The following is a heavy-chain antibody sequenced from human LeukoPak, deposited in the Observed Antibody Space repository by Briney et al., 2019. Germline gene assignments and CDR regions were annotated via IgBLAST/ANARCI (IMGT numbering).Heavy chain of an antibody. J-gene: IGHJ4*02. CDR2: IKSKNDGGTT. CDR1: GFNFNHAW. CDR3: VGRPWNFDY. V-gene: IGHV3-15*01. Sequence: PGGSLRLSCAASGFNFNHAWMSRVRQAPGKGLEWVGRIKSKNDGGTTDFAAPVKGRFTISRDDSKRMVFPDMNSLKTEDTAVYYCVGRPWNFDYWGQGTLVTVSS. D-gene: IGHD1-1*01.